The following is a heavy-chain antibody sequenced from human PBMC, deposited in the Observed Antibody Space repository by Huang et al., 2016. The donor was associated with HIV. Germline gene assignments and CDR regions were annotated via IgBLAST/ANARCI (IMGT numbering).Heavy chain of an antibody. CDR3: ARRDETYYYYVLDV. CDR2: INHSGST. J-gene: IGHJ6*02. Sequence: QAHLEQWGAGLLKPSETLSLTCAVYGGSFSHYHWSWIRQPPGKGLEWVGQINHSGSTNYNPSLKSRVTMSVDLSKNQFALKLGSVTAADTAIYYCARRDETYYYYVLDVWGQGTTVTVSS. V-gene: IGHV4-34*01. CDR1: GGSFSHYH. D-gene: IGHD3-16*01.